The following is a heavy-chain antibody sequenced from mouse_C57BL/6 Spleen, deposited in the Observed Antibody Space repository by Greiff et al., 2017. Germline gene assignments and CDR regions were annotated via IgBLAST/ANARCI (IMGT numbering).Heavy chain of an antibody. Sequence: QVQLQQSGAELVMPGASVKLSCKASGYTFTSYWMHWVKQRPGQGLEWIGEIDPSDSYTNYNQKFKGKSTLTVDKSSSTAYMQLSSLTSEDSAVYYCATSLLLRSQPGFAYWGQGTLVTVSA. V-gene: IGHV1-69*01. J-gene: IGHJ3*01. CDR1: GYTFTSYW. D-gene: IGHD1-1*01. CDR2: IDPSDSYT. CDR3: ATSLLLRSQPGFAY.